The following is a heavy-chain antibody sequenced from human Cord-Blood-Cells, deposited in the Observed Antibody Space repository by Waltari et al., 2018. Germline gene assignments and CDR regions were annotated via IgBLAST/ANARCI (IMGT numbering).Heavy chain of an antibody. D-gene: IGHD6-13*01. J-gene: IGHJ6*02. V-gene: IGHV1-69*01. CDR2: IIPIFGTA. CDR3: ARVYSSSWYYYYGMDV. CDR1: GGTFSSYA. Sequence: QVQLVQSGAEVKKPGSSVKVSCKASGGTFSSYAISWVRQALGQGLEWMGGIIPIFGTANYAQKFQGRVTITADESTSTAYMELSSLRSEDTAVYYCARVYSSSWYYYYGMDVWGQGTTVTVSS.